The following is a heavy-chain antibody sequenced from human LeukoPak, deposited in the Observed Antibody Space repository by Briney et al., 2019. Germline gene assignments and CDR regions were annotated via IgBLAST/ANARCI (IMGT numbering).Heavy chain of an antibody. CDR3: ARHSPAVGYYDSSSYYSWLDP. CDR1: GYSFTFYW. V-gene: IGHV5-51*01. Sequence: GESLKISCKGSGYSFTFYWIGWVRQMPGKGLEWMGIIYSPSFQGQVTISADKSISTAYLQWSSLKASDTAMYYCARHSPAVGYYDSSSYYSWLDPWGQGTLVTVSS. D-gene: IGHD3-22*01. CDR2: IY. J-gene: IGHJ5*02.